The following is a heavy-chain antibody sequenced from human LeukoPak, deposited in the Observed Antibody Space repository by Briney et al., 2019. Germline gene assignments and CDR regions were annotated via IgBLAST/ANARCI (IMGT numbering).Heavy chain of an antibody. J-gene: IGHJ4*02. V-gene: IGHV3-48*04. Sequence: GGSLRLSCAASGFTFSSYSMNWVRQAPGKGLEWVSYISSSSTIYYADSVKGRFTISRDDAKNSLYLQMNSLRAEDTAVYYCAREFPSYWGQGTLVTVSS. CDR1: GFTFSSYS. CDR3: AREFPSY. CDR2: ISSSSTI.